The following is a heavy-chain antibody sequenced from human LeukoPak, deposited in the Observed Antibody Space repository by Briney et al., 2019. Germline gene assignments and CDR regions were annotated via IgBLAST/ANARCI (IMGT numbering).Heavy chain of an antibody. V-gene: IGHV3-11*01. D-gene: IGHD3-22*01. Sequence: GGSLRLSCAASGFTFTDYYMSWIRQAPGKGLEWVSYISSSGTTIYYADSVKGRFTISRDNAKNSLYLQMNSLRAEDTAVYYCARASPQSSGYYYGSWYFDLWGRGTLVTVSS. CDR2: ISSSGTTI. CDR3: ARASPQSSGYYYGSWYFDL. J-gene: IGHJ2*01. CDR1: GFTFTDYY.